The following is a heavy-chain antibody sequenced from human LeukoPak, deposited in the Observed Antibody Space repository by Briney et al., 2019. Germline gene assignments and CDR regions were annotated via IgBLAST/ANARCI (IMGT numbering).Heavy chain of an antibody. D-gene: IGHD3-9*01. J-gene: IGHJ5*02. CDR2: IYHSGST. V-gene: IGHV4-30-2*01. CDR1: GGSISSGGYS. CDR3: ARANYDILTGYSLSSFDP. Sequence: SETLSLTCAVSGGSISSGGYSWSWIRQPPGKGLEWIGYIYHSGSTYYNPSLKSRVTISVDRSKNQSSLKLSSVTAADTAVYYCARANYDILTGYSLSSFDPWGQGTLVTVSS.